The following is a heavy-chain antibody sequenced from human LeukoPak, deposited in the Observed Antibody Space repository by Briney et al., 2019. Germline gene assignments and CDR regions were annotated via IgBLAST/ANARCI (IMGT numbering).Heavy chain of an antibody. CDR3: VRDAIVGFFDY. D-gene: IGHD2-15*01. J-gene: IGHJ4*02. V-gene: IGHV3-53*01. CDR2: LHSGGSP. CDR1: GFTVSSNY. Sequence: PGGSLRLSCAASGFTVSSNYMNWVRQAPGKGLEWVSVLHSGGSPYYADSVKGRFTISRDNSKNTLYLQMNSLRAEDTAMYYCVRDAIVGFFDYWGQGTLVTVSS.